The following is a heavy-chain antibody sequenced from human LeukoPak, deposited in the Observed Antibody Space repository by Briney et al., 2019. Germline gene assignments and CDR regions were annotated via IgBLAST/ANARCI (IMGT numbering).Heavy chain of an antibody. Sequence: SGGSLRLSCAASGFTFSSYAMHWVRQAPGKGLEWVAVISYDGSNKYYADSVKGRFTISRDNSKNTLYLQMNSLRAEDTAVYYCAREMGMVRGVIIHNYFDYWGQGTLVTVSS. CDR1: GFTFSSYA. D-gene: IGHD3-10*01. V-gene: IGHV3-30-3*01. CDR2: ISYDGSNK. CDR3: AREMGMVRGVIIHNYFDY. J-gene: IGHJ4*02.